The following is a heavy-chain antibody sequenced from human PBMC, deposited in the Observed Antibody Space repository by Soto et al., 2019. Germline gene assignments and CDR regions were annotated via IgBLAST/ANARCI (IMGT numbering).Heavy chain of an antibody. D-gene: IGHD4-4*01. CDR2: ISGSGGST. J-gene: IGHJ4*02. V-gene: IGHV3-23*01. Sequence: EVQLLESGGGLVQPWGSLRLSCAASGFTFSSYAMSCFRQAPGKGLEWVSAISGSGGSTYYADSVKGRFTISRDNSKNTLYLQMNSLRAEDTDVYYCAKATLTTPIDYWVQGTLVTVSS. CDR3: AKATLTTPIDY. CDR1: GFTFSSYA.